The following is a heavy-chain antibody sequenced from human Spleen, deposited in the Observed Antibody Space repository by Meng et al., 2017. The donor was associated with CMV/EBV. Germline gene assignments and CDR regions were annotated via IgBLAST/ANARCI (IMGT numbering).Heavy chain of an antibody. CDR1: GGSISSDGHY. Sequence: SETLSLTCTVSGGSISSDGHYWGWIRQSPGKGLEWIGSMYYSGSTYYNPSLKSRVTISIDTSKNQFSLKLTSVTAADTAFYYCARVLPHTSGWSHYYYYYGLDVWGQGTTVTVSS. D-gene: IGHD6-19*01. V-gene: IGHV4-39*07. CDR2: MYYSGST. J-gene: IGHJ6*02. CDR3: ARVLPHTSGWSHYYYYYGLDV.